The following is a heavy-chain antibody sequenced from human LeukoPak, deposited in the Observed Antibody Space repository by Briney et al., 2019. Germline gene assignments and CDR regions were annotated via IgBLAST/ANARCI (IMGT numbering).Heavy chain of an antibody. J-gene: IGHJ4*02. Sequence: ASVKVSYKASGYTFTDYYMHWVRQAPGQGLEWMGWINPNSGGTNYAQKFQGRVTMTRDTSISTAYMELSRLRSDDTAVYYCAKSGEAGYQWGLDYWGQGTLVTVSS. CDR2: INPNSGGT. CDR3: AKSGEAGYQWGLDY. D-gene: IGHD3-10*01. V-gene: IGHV1-2*02. CDR1: GYTFTDYY.